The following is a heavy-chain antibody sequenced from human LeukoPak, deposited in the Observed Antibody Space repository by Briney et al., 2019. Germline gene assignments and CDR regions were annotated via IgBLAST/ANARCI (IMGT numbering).Heavy chain of an antibody. D-gene: IGHD3-22*01. CDR3: ASHYYASSGSLFDS. V-gene: IGHV4-38-2*01. Sequence: SETLSLTCAVSGYSISSGYYWVWIRPPPGKGLEWIGIVYHTGSTYYHPSLKSRVTILLDTSKNFFSMRLPAVTAADTALYYCASHYYASSGSLFDSWGRGSLVTVSS. J-gene: IGHJ4*02. CDR2: VYHTGST. CDR1: GYSISSGYY.